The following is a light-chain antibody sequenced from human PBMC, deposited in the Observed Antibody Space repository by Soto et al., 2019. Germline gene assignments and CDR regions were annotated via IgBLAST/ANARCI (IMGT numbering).Light chain of an antibody. Sequence: EIVMTQSPATLSVSPGERATLSCRASQSVSSNVAWYQQKPGQAPRLLIYSVSTRATGIPARFSGSGSGTEFTLTINSLQSEDFAIYDCKQRSNWPPDFGQGTRLEIK. J-gene: IGKJ5*01. V-gene: IGKV3-15*01. CDR1: QSVSSN. CDR3: KQRSNWPPD. CDR2: SVS.